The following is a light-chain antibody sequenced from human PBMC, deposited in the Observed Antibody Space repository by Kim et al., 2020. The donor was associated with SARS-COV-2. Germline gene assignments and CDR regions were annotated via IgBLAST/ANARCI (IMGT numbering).Light chain of an antibody. J-gene: IGLJ1*01. CDR1: SSDVGAYNY. V-gene: IGLV2-14*03. CDR3: SSFTSSSTYV. Sequence: GQSITISCTGTSSDVGAYNYISWYQQHPGKAPKLMIYDVSDRPSGVSNRFSGSKSGNTASLTISGLQAEDEADYYCSSFTSSSTYVFASGTKVTVL. CDR2: DVS.